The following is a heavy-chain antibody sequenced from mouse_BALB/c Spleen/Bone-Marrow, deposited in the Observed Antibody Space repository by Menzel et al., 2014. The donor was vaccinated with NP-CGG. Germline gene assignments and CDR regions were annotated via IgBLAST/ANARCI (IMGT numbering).Heavy chain of an antibody. CDR2: ISSGSSSI. Sequence: EVKVVESGGGLVQPGGSRKLSCAASGFTFSRFEMHWVRQAPEKGLEWVAFISSGSSSIYYTDTVKGRFTISRDNPKNTLFLQMTSLRSEDTAMYYCGRGDYWGQGTTLTVSS. CDR3: GRGDY. CDR1: GFTFSRFE. J-gene: IGHJ2*01. V-gene: IGHV5-17*02.